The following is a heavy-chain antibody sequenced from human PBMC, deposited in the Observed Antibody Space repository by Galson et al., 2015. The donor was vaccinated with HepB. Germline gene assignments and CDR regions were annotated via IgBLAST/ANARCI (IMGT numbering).Heavy chain of an antibody. J-gene: IGHJ5*02. CDR3: VRNRRNTAWSLGS. CDR1: GGSISDYY. Sequence: ETLSLTCTVSGGSISDYYWSWVRRPAGKGPEWIGRIHGSGNTNYNNYDPSLKSRITMSVDMANNQFSLMLTSVTAADTAVYYCVRNRRNTAWSLGSWGPGILVTVSS. D-gene: IGHD3-9*01. CDR2: IHGSGNT. V-gene: IGHV4-4*07.